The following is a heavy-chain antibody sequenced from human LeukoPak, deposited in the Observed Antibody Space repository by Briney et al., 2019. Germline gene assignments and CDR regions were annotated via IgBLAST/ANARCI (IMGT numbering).Heavy chain of an antibody. J-gene: IGHJ3*02. CDR1: GCTFTGYY. Sequence: ASVKVSCKASGCTFTGYYMHWVRQAPGQGLEWMGRINPNSGGTNYAQKFQGRVTMTRDTSISTAYMELSRLRSDDTAVYYCAVVYDSSGSKDAFDIWGQGTMVTVSS. V-gene: IGHV1-2*06. D-gene: IGHD3-22*01. CDR2: INPNSGGT. CDR3: AVVYDSSGSKDAFDI.